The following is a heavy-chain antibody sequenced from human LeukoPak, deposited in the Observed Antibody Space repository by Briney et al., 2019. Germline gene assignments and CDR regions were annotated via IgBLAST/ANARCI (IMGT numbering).Heavy chain of an antibody. J-gene: IGHJ6*03. V-gene: IGHV3-30*02. Sequence: GGSLRLSCVASGFTFSSYGMHWVRQAPGKGLEWVAFIRYDGSNKNYADSVKGRFTISRDNSKNTLYLQMNSLRAEDTAVYYCARDSSSWYFYYYYYMDVWGKGTTVTVSS. CDR3: ARDSSSWYFYYYYYMDV. D-gene: IGHD6-13*01. CDR1: GFTFSSYG. CDR2: IRYDGSNK.